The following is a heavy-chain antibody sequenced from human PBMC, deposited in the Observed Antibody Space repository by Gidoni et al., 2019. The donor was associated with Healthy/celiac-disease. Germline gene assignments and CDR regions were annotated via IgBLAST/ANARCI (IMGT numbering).Heavy chain of an antibody. J-gene: IGHJ3*02. V-gene: IGHV3-33*01. D-gene: IGHD4-17*01. Sequence: QVQLVESGGGVVQPGRSLRLSCAASGLTFSSYGMPWVRQAPGKGLVLVAVICYDGSNKYYADSVKGRFTISRDNSKNTLYLQMNSLRAEDTAVYYCARDSYGGNSVGFAFDIWGQGTMVTVSS. CDR2: ICYDGSNK. CDR3: ARDSYGGNSVGFAFDI. CDR1: GLTFSSYG.